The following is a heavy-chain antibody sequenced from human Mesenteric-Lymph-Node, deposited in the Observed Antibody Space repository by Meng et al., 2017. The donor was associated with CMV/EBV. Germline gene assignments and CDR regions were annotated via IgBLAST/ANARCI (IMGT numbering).Heavy chain of an antibody. CDR1: GGSFSGYY. CDR3: ARDSCSSTSCYLDYYYGLDL. Sequence: GSLRLSCAVYGGSFSGYYWSWIRQPPGKGLEWIGEINHSGSTNYNPSLKSRVTISVDTSKNQFSLKLSSVTAADTAVYYCARDSCSSTSCYLDYYYGLDLWGQGTTVTVSS. CDR2: INHSGST. J-gene: IGHJ6*02. D-gene: IGHD2-2*01. V-gene: IGHV4-34*01.